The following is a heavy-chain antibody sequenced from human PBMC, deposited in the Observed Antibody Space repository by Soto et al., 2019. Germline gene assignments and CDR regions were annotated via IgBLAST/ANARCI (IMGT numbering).Heavy chain of an antibody. Sequence: SETLSLTCAVYGGSFSGYYWSWIRQPPGKGLEWIGEINHSGSTNYNPSLKSRVTISVDTSKNQFSLKLSSVTAADTAVYYCARGYLPLTILQIYYYYGMDVWGQGTTVTVSS. V-gene: IGHV4-34*01. D-gene: IGHD3-3*01. CDR1: GGSFSGYY. CDR2: INHSGST. CDR3: ARGYLPLTILQIYYYYGMDV. J-gene: IGHJ6*02.